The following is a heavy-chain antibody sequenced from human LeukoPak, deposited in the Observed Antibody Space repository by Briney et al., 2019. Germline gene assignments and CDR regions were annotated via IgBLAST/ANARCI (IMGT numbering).Heavy chain of an antibody. CDR3: ARRTVTTNYFDY. CDR2: IYYSGGT. J-gene: IGHJ4*02. Sequence: SETLSLTCTVSGDSISSSSSYWGWIRQPPGKGLEWIGSIYYSGGTYYNTSLKSRVTISVDTSKNQFSLKLSSVTAADTAVYYCARRTVTTNYFDYWGQGTLVTVSS. D-gene: IGHD4-17*01. V-gene: IGHV4-39*07. CDR1: GDSISSSSSY.